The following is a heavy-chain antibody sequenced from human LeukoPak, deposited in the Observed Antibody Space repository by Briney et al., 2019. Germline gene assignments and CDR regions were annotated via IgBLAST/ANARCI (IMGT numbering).Heavy chain of an antibody. CDR1: GFTFSNYA. Sequence: GGSLRLSCAASGFTFSNYAMTWVRQAPGKGLEWVSGISGSGSSTYYADSVKGRFTLSRDYPKNTLYLQMNSLRAEDTAVYFCARVWQDYSGVDYWGQGTLVTVSS. J-gene: IGHJ4*02. D-gene: IGHD2-21*01. V-gene: IGHV3-23*01. CDR2: ISGSGSST. CDR3: ARVWQDYSGVDY.